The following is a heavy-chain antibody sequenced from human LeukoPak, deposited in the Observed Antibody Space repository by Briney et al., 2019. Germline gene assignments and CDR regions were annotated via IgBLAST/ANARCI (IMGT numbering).Heavy chain of an antibody. CDR2: ISSSGSTM. J-gene: IGHJ4*02. Sequence: GGSLRLSCAASGFTFSSYDMNWVRQAPGKGLEWVSYISSSGSTMYYADSVKGRLTISRDNAKNSLYLQMSSLRAEDTAVYYCARVSSGSYYILDYWGQGTLVTVSS. D-gene: IGHD1-26*01. CDR3: ARVSSGSYYILDY. V-gene: IGHV3-48*03. CDR1: GFTFSSYD.